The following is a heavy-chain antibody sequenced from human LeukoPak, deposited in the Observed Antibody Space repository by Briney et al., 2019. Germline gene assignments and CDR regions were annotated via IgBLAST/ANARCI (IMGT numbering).Heavy chain of an antibody. CDR2: ISGDGGST. V-gene: IGHV3-43*02. CDR1: GFTFDDYA. D-gene: IGHD6-19*01. Sequence: GGSLRLSCAASGFTFDDYAMHWVRQAPGKGLEWVSLISGDGGSTHYADSVKGRFTISRDNSKNSLYLQMNSLRTEDTALYYCAKGRGRVAGTWPPHRWGQGTLVTVSS. J-gene: IGHJ4*02. CDR3: AKGRGRVAGTWPPHR.